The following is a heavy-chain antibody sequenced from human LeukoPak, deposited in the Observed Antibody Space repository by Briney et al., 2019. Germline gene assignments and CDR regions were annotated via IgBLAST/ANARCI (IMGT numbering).Heavy chain of an antibody. CDR2: ISGSGDTT. D-gene: IGHD3-3*01. Sequence: GGSLRLSCGASGFMFRNYAMTWVRQGPGKGLEWVAGISGSGDTTNYEEAVRGRFTISRDNEQNMLYLEMNSLRGDDTAVYYCGKDRSFWNGADPDFWGQGTLVTVSS. J-gene: IGHJ4*02. V-gene: IGHV3-23*01. CDR3: GKDRSFWNGADPDF. CDR1: GFMFRNYA.